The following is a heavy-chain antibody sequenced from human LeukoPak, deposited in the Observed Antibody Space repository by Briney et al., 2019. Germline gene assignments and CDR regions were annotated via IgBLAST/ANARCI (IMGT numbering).Heavy chain of an antibody. Sequence: PSETLSLTCAVSGGSFSGYYWTWLRQSPGKGLEGIGEIIHSGRTNYSPSLASRVTLSVDTPNIQFSLKLNSVTAADTAVYYCARGTVLMHYATFDSWGQGTLVTVSS. J-gene: IGHJ4*02. V-gene: IGHV4-34*12. CDR2: IIHSGRT. D-gene: IGHD2-8*01. CDR1: GGSFSGYY. CDR3: ARGTVLMHYATFDS.